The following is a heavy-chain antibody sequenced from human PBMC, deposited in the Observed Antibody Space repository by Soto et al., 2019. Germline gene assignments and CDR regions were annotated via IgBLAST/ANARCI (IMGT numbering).Heavy chain of an antibody. CDR1: GFTFSNYA. Sequence: EVQLLESGGGLVQPRGSLRLSCAASGFTFSNYAVTWVRQAPGQGLEWVSTISGSGGSTYYADSVKGRFTISRDNSKNTLYLQMNSLRAEDTAVYYCAKDQGSSWYEIDYWGQGTLVTVSS. CDR3: AKDQGSSWYEIDY. D-gene: IGHD6-13*01. V-gene: IGHV3-23*01. CDR2: ISGSGGST. J-gene: IGHJ4*02.